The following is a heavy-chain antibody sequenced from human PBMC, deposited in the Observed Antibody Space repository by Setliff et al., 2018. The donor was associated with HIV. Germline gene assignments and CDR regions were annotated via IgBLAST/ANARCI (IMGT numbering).Heavy chain of an antibody. D-gene: IGHD1-7*01. CDR3: ARGHRDGRNYREEDY. CDR2: INAGNGNT. Sequence: ASVKVSCKASGYTFTSYVMHWVRQAPGQRLEWMGWINAGNGNTKYSQKFQGRVTFTRDTSASTAYMELSSLRSEDTAVYYCARGHRDGRNYREEDYWGQGTLVTVSS. J-gene: IGHJ4*02. V-gene: IGHV1-3*01. CDR1: GYTFTSYV.